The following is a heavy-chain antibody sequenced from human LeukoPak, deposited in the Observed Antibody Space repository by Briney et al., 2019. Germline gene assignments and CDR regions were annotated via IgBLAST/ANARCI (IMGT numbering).Heavy chain of an antibody. CDR2: IWYDGSNK. Sequence: PGRSLRLSCAASGFTFSSYGMHWVRQAPGKGLEWVAVIWYDGSNKYYADSVKGRFTISRDNSKNTLYLQMNSLRAEDTAVYYCAREGIANYYYYGMDVWGQGTTVTVSS. CDR1: GFTFSSYG. V-gene: IGHV3-33*01. J-gene: IGHJ6*02. CDR3: AREGIANYYYYGMDV.